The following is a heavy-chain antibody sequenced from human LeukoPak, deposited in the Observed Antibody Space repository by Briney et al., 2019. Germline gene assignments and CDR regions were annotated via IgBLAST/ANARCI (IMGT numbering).Heavy chain of an antibody. D-gene: IGHD2-15*01. Sequence: AASVKVSCKASGYTFSDYYIHWVRQARGQGLEWMGWINPKSGDTDYAQNFQGRVTMTRDTSITTAYLELSRVRYDDTAVYFCVRDRGLLGVTRLNWFDPWGQGTLVPVSS. V-gene: IGHV1-2*02. CDR2: INPKSGDT. CDR1: GYTFSDYY. CDR3: VRDRGLLGVTRLNWFDP. J-gene: IGHJ5*02.